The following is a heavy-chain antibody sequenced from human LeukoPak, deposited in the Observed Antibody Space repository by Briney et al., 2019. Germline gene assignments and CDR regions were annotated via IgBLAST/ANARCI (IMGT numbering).Heavy chain of an antibody. Sequence: GGSLRLSCAASGFTFTTYWMSWVRQAPGKGLEWVANIKQDGTEKYYVDSVKGRFTISRDNAKNSLHLEMNSLRAEDTAVYYCARSGGRRGFNDAFDIWGQGTMVTVSS. J-gene: IGHJ3*02. D-gene: IGHD3-16*01. CDR1: GFTFTTYW. V-gene: IGHV3-7*01. CDR2: IKQDGTEK. CDR3: ARSGGRRGFNDAFDI.